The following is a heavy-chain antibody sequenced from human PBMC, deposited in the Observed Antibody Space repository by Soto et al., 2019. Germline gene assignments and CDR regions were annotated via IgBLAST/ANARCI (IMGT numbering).Heavy chain of an antibody. CDR2: ISNEGSNT. J-gene: IGHJ6*02. CDR1: GFTFDTYG. V-gene: IGHV3-30*01. CDR3: ARVTPGNNLYYFSGLDV. Sequence: VHLVESGGDVVQPGRSLRLSCVASGFTFDTYGIHWVRQAPGKGLQWVALISNEGSNTYYADSVRGRFTISRDNSKNTVYLQVNALRPEDTGVYYCARVTPGNNLYYFSGLDVWGQGTSVTVSS. D-gene: IGHD1-1*01.